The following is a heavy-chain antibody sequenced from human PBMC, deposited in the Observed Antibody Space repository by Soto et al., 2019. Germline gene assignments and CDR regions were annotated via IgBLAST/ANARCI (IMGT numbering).Heavy chain of an antibody. CDR2: IYYSGST. J-gene: IGHJ4*02. Sequence: SETLSLTCTVSGGSISSSSYYWGWIRQPPGKGLEWIGSIYYSGSTYYNPSLKSRVTISVDTSKNQFSLKLSSVTAADTAVYYRASPGYCSGGSCPLYFDYWGQGTLVTVSS. CDR3: ASPGYCSGGSCPLYFDY. V-gene: IGHV4-39*01. CDR1: GGSISSSSYY. D-gene: IGHD2-15*01.